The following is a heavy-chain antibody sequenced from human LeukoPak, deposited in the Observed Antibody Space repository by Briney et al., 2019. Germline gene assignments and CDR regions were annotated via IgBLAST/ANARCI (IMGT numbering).Heavy chain of an antibody. Sequence: PSETLSLTCTASGGSISNYNWSWMRQPPGKGLEWIGYIQYGGSTNYNPSFKSRVTMSLDTSKNQLSLKLSSVTAADTAVYYCARVVTPYWYLDLWGRGTLVSVSS. D-gene: IGHD4-23*01. J-gene: IGHJ2*01. V-gene: IGHV4-59*08. CDR2: IQYGGST. CDR3: ARVVTPYWYLDL. CDR1: GGSISNYN.